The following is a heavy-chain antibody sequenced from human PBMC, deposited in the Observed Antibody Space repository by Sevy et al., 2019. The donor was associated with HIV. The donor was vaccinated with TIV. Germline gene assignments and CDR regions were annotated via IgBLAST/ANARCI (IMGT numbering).Heavy chain of an antibody. V-gene: IGHV3-74*01. J-gene: IGHJ2*01. CDR2: INTDGSGT. CDR1: GFTFSAYW. Sequence: GGSLRLSCAASGFTFSAYWMHWVRQAPGKGLVWVSHINTDGSGTSYADSVKGRFTISRDNAKNTLYLQMNSLRAEDTAVYYCAKKGGYGSVSYYWYFDLWGRGTLVTVSS. CDR3: AKKGGYGSVSYYWYFDL. D-gene: IGHD3-10*01.